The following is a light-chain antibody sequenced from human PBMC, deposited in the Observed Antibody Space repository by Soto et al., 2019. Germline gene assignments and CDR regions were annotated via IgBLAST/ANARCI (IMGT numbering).Light chain of an antibody. CDR2: AAS. V-gene: IGKV1-39*01. CDR1: ENINSY. Sequence: DIQMTQSPSSLSASVEDRVIITCRASENINSYLNWYQQKPGKAPKLLIYAASSLQSGVPSWFSGSGSETVFTLTITNLQPEDSATYYCQQSYSRLVTFGQGTKVEIK. J-gene: IGKJ1*01. CDR3: QQSYSRLVT.